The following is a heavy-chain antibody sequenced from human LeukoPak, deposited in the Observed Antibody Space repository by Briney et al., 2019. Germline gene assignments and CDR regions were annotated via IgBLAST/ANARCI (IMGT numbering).Heavy chain of an antibody. Sequence: GASVKVSCKASGDTFSTYALTWVRQAPGQGLEWMGVIIPLFRTTNYAPPFQGRVTISADESTSTAYMEVSSLRPDDTAVYFCARGHVSYPTVITLLDSRGQGTLVTVSS. CDR1: GDTFSTYA. CDR3: ARGHVSYPTVITLLDS. CDR2: IIPLFRTT. D-gene: IGHD4-17*01. J-gene: IGHJ4*02. V-gene: IGHV1-69*13.